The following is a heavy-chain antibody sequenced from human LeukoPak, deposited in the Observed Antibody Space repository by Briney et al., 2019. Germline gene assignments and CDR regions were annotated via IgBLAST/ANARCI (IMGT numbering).Heavy chain of an antibody. CDR3: AKDDALFGAPSSYNWFDP. D-gene: IGHD3-16*01. CDR1: GGSISSYY. Sequence: SETLSLTCTVSGGSISSYYWSWIRQPPGKGLEWIGYIYYSGSTNYNPSLKSRVTISVDTSKNQFSLKLSSVTAADTAVYYCAKDDALFGAPSSYNWFDPWGQGTLVTVPS. J-gene: IGHJ5*02. CDR2: IYYSGST. V-gene: IGHV4-59*12.